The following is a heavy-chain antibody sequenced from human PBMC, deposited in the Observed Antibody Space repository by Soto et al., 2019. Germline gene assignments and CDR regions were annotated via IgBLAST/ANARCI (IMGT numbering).Heavy chain of an antibody. CDR1: GYSFTSYY. CDR2: INASNGST. J-gene: IGHJ6*02. D-gene: IGHD4-4*01. V-gene: IGHV1-46*01. Sequence: ASVKVSCKASGYSFTSYYMHWVRQAPGQGLEWMGIINASNGSTSYAQKFKGRVTMTRDTSTSTVYMELRSLRSENTAVYYCAREGRFDYSNYVWYIKYYYYVMDVWGQGTTVTVSS. CDR3: AREGRFDYSNYVWYIKYYYYVMDV.